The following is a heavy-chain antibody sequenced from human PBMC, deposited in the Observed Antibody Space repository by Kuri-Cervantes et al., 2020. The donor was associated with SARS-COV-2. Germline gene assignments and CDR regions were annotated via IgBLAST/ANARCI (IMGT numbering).Heavy chain of an antibody. Sequence: GESLKISCAASGFSFSSYGFHWVRQAPGKGLEWVAVMWYDGTNKFYADSVKGRFTIFRDNSRNTVYLQMDSLRGEDTATYYCARDENYYDSTDHAIDSWGQGTLVTVSS. CDR1: GFSFSSYG. J-gene: IGHJ4*02. D-gene: IGHD3-22*01. V-gene: IGHV3-33*08. CDR3: ARDENYYDSTDHAIDS. CDR2: MWYDGTNK.